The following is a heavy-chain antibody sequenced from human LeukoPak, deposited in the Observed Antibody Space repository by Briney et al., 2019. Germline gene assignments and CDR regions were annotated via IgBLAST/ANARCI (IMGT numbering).Heavy chain of an antibody. D-gene: IGHD4-17*01. V-gene: IGHV3-66*01. CDR3: ARGDYGTFQH. J-gene: IGHJ1*01. Sequence: ETLSLTCAVYGGSFSGYYWSWVRQAPGKGLEWVSGIYGGDSTYYADSVKGRFTISRDNSKNTLYLQMNSLRAEDTAVYYCARGDYGTFQHWGQGTLVTVSS. CDR2: IYGGDST. CDR1: GGSFSGYY.